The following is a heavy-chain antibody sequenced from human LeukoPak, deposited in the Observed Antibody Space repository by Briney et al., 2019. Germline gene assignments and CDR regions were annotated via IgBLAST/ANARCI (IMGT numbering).Heavy chain of an antibody. J-gene: IGHJ4*02. D-gene: IGHD2-15*01. CDR2: ISASGANT. Sequence: PGGSLRLSCAASRFKFGDFAMSWVRQTPGKGLEWVSGISASGANTYYADSVKGRFTSSRDNSKNTLYLQMFNVRAEDAAVYYCAKVGENVLRIYPHSYYFDSWGQGTLVAVSS. CDR1: RFKFGDFA. CDR3: AKVGENVLRIYPHSYYFDS. V-gene: IGHV3-23*01.